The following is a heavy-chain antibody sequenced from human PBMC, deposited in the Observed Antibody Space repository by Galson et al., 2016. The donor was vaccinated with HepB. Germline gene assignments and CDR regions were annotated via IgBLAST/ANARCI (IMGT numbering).Heavy chain of an antibody. Sequence: SETLSLTCTVSGGSISSSSFYWGWIRQPPGKGLEWIGSIYYSGTSYSNPSLKSRVTISVDTSKNQFSLKVSSVTAADTAVYYCARHFGYTYESYYYMDVWGKGTTVTLSS. CDR3: ARHFGYTYESYYYMDV. CDR1: GGSISSSSFY. CDR2: IYYSGTS. J-gene: IGHJ6*03. V-gene: IGHV4-39*01. D-gene: IGHD5-18*01.